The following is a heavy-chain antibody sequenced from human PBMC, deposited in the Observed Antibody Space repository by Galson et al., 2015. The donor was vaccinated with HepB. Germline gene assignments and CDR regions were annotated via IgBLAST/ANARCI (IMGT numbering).Heavy chain of an antibody. J-gene: IGHJ2*01. CDR1: GGSINSGGFY. Sequence: CTVSGGSINSGGFYWSWVRQHPGQGLEWIGYIHHIGSTFYNPSLKSRFIMSVDTSKNQFSLRLSSVTAADTAVYYCARAGGDGYNSGRYFDIWGRGTLVTVSS. CDR3: ARAGGDGYNSGRYFDI. V-gene: IGHV4-31*03. D-gene: IGHD5-24*01. CDR2: IHHIGST.